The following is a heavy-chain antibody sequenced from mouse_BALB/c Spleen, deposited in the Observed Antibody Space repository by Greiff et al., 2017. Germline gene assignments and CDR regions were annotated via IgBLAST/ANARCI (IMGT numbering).Heavy chain of an antibody. Sequence: EVQLQQPGSELVRPGASVKLSCKASGYTFTSYWMHWVKQRPGQGLEWIGWIDPENGNTIYDPKFQGKASITADTSSNTAYLQLSSLTSEDTAVYYCARSGGNYDWFAYWGQGTLVTVSA. V-gene: IGHV14-1*02. D-gene: IGHD2-1*01. CDR3: ARSGGNYDWFAY. CDR1: GYTFTSYW. J-gene: IGHJ3*01. CDR2: IDPENGNT.